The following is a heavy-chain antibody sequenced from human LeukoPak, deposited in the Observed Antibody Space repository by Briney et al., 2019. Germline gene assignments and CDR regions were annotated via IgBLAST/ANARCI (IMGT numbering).Heavy chain of an antibody. Sequence: PSETLSLTCTVSGGSISSYYWSWIRQPPGKGLEWIGYIYHSGSTNYNPSLKSRVTISVDTSKNQFSLRLNSVTAADTAVYYCARSRAFNSGAFDPWGQGSLVTVSS. V-gene: IGHV4-59*01. CDR2: IYHSGST. CDR3: ARSRAFNSGAFDP. D-gene: IGHD1-26*01. J-gene: IGHJ5*02. CDR1: GGSISSYY.